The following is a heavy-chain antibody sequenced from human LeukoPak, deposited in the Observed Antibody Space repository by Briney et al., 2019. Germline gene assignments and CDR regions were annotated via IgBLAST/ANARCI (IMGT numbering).Heavy chain of an antibody. Sequence: PSETLSLTCAVSGYSISSGYYWGWIRQPAGKGLEWIGRIYTSGSTNYNPSLKSRVTISVDTSKNQFSLKLSSVTAADTAVYYCARDYYDSSGYTYFQHWGQGTLVTVSS. CDR3: ARDYYDSSGYTYFQH. D-gene: IGHD3-22*01. J-gene: IGHJ1*01. CDR1: GYSISSGYY. CDR2: IYTSGST. V-gene: IGHV4-61*02.